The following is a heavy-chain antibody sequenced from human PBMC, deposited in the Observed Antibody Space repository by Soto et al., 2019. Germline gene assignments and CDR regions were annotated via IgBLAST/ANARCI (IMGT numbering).Heavy chain of an antibody. CDR3: TRGNYDAFHP. CDR1: GFTFSDEW. J-gene: IGHJ3*01. CDR2: IKNKPNGETT. Sequence: EVQLVESGGVLIKPGGSLRLSCAASGFTFSDEWMNWVRQAPGKGLEWVGRIKNKPNGETTDYAAPVKGRFTISRGDSKSRLDLQMNNLKTHDTAVYYCTRGNYDAFHPWAQETLVTVSS. D-gene: IGHD1-7*01. V-gene: IGHV3-15*07.